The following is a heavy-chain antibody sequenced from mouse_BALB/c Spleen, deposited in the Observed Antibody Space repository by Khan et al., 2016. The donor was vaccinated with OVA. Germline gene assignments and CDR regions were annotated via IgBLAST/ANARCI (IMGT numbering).Heavy chain of an antibody. CDR1: GYTFTNYF. Sequence: VQLQQSGPELVKPGASVKMSCKASGYTFTNYFMHWVKQKPGQGLEWIGYIYPNNDNTTYNEKFKGKATLTSDKSSSTAYMQLSSLTCEEAAVYYWARNCRTDVYFDYWGQGTTLTVSS. CDR2: IYPNNDNT. J-gene: IGHJ2*01. D-gene: IGHD4-1*01. CDR3: ARNCRTDVYFDY. V-gene: IGHV1S136*01.